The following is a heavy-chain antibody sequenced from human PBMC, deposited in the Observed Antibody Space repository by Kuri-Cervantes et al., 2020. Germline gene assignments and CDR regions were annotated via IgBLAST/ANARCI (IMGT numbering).Heavy chain of an antibody. V-gene: IGHV3-33*08. J-gene: IGHJ6*02. D-gene: IGHD1-26*01. CDR2: IWYDGSNK. CDR1: GFTFSSYS. CDR3: ATTTSYYYYYGMDV. Sequence: GGSLRLSCAASGFTFSSYSMNWVRQAPGKGLEWVAVIWYDGSNKYYADSVKGRFTISRDNSKNTLYLQMNSLRAEDTAVYYCATTTSYYYYYGMDVWGQGTTVTVSS.